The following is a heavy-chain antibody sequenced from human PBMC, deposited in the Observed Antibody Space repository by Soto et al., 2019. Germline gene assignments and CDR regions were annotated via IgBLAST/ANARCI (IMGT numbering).Heavy chain of an antibody. CDR1: GFTFSSYS. V-gene: IGHV3-48*02. Sequence: GGSLRLSCAASGFTFSSYSMNWVRQAPGKGLEWVSYISSSSSTKYYADSVKGRFTISRDNAKNSLHLQMNSLRDEDTAVYYCAATFQWLADYWGQGSLVTVSS. CDR3: AATFQWLADY. D-gene: IGHD6-19*01. J-gene: IGHJ4*02. CDR2: ISSSSSTK.